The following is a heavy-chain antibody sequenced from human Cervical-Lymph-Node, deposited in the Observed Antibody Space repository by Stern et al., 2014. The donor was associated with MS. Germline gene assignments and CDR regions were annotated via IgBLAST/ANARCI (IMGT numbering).Heavy chain of an antibody. CDR3: AREAMVRGVTRSRYGMDV. V-gene: IGHV1-69*01. Sequence: QVQLLQPGAEVKKPGSSVKVSCKASGGTFSSYAISWVRQAPGQGLEWMGGIIPIFGTANYAQKFQGRVTITADESTSTAYMELSSLRSEDTAVYYCAREAMVRGVTRSRYGMDVWGQGTTVTVSS. D-gene: IGHD3-10*01. J-gene: IGHJ6*02. CDR2: IIPIFGTA. CDR1: GGTFSSYA.